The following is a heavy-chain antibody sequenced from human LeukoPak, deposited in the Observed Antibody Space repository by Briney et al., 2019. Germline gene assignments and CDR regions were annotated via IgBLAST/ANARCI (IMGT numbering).Heavy chain of an antibody. Sequence: ASGKVSCKSSAYTFTFYYMHWVRQRPGQGLEWMGWINPNSGGTNYAQKFQGRVTMTRDTSISTAYMELSRLRSDDTAVFYCAREEVIAAAGPTLDYWGQGALVTVSS. J-gene: IGHJ4*02. CDR2: INPNSGGT. V-gene: IGHV1-2*02. D-gene: IGHD6-13*01. CDR3: AREEVIAAAGPTLDY. CDR1: AYTFTFYY.